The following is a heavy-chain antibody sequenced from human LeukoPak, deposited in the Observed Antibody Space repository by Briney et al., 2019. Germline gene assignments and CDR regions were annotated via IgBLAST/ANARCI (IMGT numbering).Heavy chain of an antibody. Sequence: QAGGSLRLSCTASGFNFNNWVHWVRQAPGKGLEWVAFIRYDGSNKYYADSVKGRFTISRDNSKNTLYLQMNSLRAEDTAVYYCAKEYYDILIKVEEITQFDYWGQGTLVTVSS. D-gene: IGHD3-9*01. V-gene: IGHV3-30*02. CDR1: GFNFNNWV. J-gene: IGHJ4*02. CDR3: AKEYYDILIKVEEITQFDY. CDR2: IRYDGSNK.